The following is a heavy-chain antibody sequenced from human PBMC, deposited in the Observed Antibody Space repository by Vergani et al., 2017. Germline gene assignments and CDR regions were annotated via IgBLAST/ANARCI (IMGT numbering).Heavy chain of an antibody. V-gene: IGHV1-46*01. Sequence: QVQLVQSGAEVKKPGSSVKVSCKASGGTFSSYAISWVRQAPGQGLEWMGIINPSGGSTSYAQKFQGRVTMTRDKSTSTVYMELRSLRSDDTAVYYCAREPGRAAAGYKYFDYWGQGTLVTVSS. CDR3: AREPGRAAAGYKYFDY. CDR1: GGTFSSYA. D-gene: IGHD6-13*01. J-gene: IGHJ4*02. CDR2: INPSGGST.